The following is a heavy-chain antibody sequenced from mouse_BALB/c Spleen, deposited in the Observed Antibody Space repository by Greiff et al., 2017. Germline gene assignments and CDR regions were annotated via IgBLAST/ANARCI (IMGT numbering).Heavy chain of an antibody. CDR2: IYPGGGYT. Sequence: VQVVESGAELVRPGTSVKISCKASGYTFTNYWLGWVKQRPGHGLEWIGDIYPGGGYTNYNEKFKGKATLTADTSSSTAYMQLSSLTSEDSAVYFCARGYYDYDRLAYWGQGTRVTVSA. CDR3: ARGYYDYDRLAY. J-gene: IGHJ3*01. D-gene: IGHD2-4*01. CDR1: GYTFTNYW. V-gene: IGHV1-63*02.